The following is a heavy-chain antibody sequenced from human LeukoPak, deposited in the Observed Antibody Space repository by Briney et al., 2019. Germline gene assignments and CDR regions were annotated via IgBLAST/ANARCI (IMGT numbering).Heavy chain of an antibody. Sequence: TSETLSLTCTVSGGSISSSSYYWGWIRQPPGKGLEWIGSIYYSGSTYYNPSLKSRVTMSVDTSKNQFSLKLSSVTAADTAVYYCARDATSTIWFGELRDAFDIWGQGTMVTVSS. CDR2: IYYSGST. D-gene: IGHD3-10*01. CDR1: GGSISSSSYY. J-gene: IGHJ3*02. CDR3: ARDATSTIWFGELRDAFDI. V-gene: IGHV4-39*07.